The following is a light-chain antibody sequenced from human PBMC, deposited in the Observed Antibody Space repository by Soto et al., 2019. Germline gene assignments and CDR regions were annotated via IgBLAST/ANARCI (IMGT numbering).Light chain of an antibody. CDR2: GNV. CDR1: SSNIGAGFD. J-gene: IGLJ1*01. CDR3: QSYDSSPSGYV. Sequence: QSVLTQPPSVSGAPGQRVTISCTGSSSNIGAGFDVHWYQQLPGTAPKLLIYGNVDRPSGVPDRFSGSKSGTSASLAITGLQAEDEADYYCQSYDSSPSGYVFGTGTKLTVL. V-gene: IGLV1-40*01.